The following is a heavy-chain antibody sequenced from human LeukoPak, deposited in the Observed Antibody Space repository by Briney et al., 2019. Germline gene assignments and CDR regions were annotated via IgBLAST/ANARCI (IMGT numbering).Heavy chain of an antibody. V-gene: IGHV3-33*06. CDR2: MWSDGSNK. D-gene: IGHD3-16*01. J-gene: IGHJ4*02. CDR1: GFTFSSYD. Sequence: GGSLRLSCAASGFTFSSYDMHWVRQAPGKGLEWVAVMWSDGSNKYHADSVKGRFTISRDNSKNTLYLQMDSLRAEDTAVYYCAKDQGTRGVYWGQGTLVTVSS. CDR3: AKDQGTRGVY.